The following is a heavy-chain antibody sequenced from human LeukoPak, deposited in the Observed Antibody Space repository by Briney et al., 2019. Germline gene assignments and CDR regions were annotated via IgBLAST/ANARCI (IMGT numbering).Heavy chain of an antibody. Sequence: GGSLRLSCVASGFTFSTYAMSWVRQAPGKGLEWVSAISGSGGSTYYADSVKGRFTISRDNSKNTLYLQMNSLRAEDTAVYYCAKDRENYYDSSGYYIFAFDIWGQGTMVTVSS. J-gene: IGHJ3*02. CDR3: AKDRENYYDSSGYYIFAFDI. CDR1: GFTFSTYA. D-gene: IGHD3-22*01. CDR2: ISGSGGST. V-gene: IGHV3-23*01.